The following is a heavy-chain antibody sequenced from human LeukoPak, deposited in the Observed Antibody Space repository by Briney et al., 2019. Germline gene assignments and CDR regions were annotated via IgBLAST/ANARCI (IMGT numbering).Heavy chain of an antibody. J-gene: IGHJ4*02. CDR2: ISYDGSNK. CDR1: GFTFSSYA. Sequence: SGGSLRLSCAASGFTFSSYAMHWVRQAPGKGLEWVAVISYDGSNKYYADSVKGRFTISRDNSKNTLYLQMNSLRAEDTAVYYCARDVDCSSTSCYSYYFDYWGQGTLVTVSS. CDR3: ARDVDCSSTSCYSYYFDY. V-gene: IGHV3-30-3*01. D-gene: IGHD2-2*01.